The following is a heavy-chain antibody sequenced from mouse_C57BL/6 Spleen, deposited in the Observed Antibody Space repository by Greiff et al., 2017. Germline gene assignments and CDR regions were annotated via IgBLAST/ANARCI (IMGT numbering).Heavy chain of an antibody. V-gene: IGHV7-3*01. CDR2: IRHKANGYTT. CDR3: ARYVRYAMDY. Sequence: DVQLQESGGGLVQPGGSLSLSCAASGFTFTDYYMSWVRQPPGKALEWLGFIRHKANGYTTEYSASVKGRFTISIDNSHSILYLQMNALRAEDSATYYCARYVRYAMDYGGQGTSVTVSS. CDR1: GFTFTDYY. J-gene: IGHJ4*01.